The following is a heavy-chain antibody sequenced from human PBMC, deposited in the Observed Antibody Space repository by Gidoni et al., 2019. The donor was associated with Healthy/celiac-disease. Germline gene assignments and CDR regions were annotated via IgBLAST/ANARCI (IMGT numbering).Heavy chain of an antibody. V-gene: IGHV3-23*01. CDR2: ISGSGGRT. CDR3: AKEGRTGTTKPVRRNDY. CDR1: AFTLSTYA. Sequence: EVQLLESGGGLVQSGVSLRLSCAASAFTLSTYAMSWVRQAPGKGLKWVSAISGSGGRTYYGDSVKGRFTISRDNSKNTLYLQMNSLRAEDTAVYYCAKEGRTGTTKPVRRNDYGGQGTLVTVSS. D-gene: IGHD1-7*01. J-gene: IGHJ4*02.